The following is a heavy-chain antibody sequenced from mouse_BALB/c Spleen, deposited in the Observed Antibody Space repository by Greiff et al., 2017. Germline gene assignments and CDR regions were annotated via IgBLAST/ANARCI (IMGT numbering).Heavy chain of an antibody. V-gene: IGHV5-6-5*01. CDR3: ARDRVYGAMDY. D-gene: IGHD1-1*02. J-gene: IGHJ4*01. Sequence: DVHLVESGGGLVKPGGSLKLSCAASGFTFSSYAMSWVRQTPEKRLEWVASISSGGSTYYPDSVKGRFTISRDNARNILYLQMSSLRSEDTAMYYCARDRVYGAMDYWGQGTSVTVSS. CDR2: ISSGGST. CDR1: GFTFSSYA.